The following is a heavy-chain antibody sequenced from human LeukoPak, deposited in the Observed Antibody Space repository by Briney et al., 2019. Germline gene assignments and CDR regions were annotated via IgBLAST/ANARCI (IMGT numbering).Heavy chain of an antibody. Sequence: PSETLSLTCAVYGGSFSGYYWSWIRQPPGKGLEWIGEINHSGSTNYNPSLKSRVTISVDTSKNQFSLKLSSVTAADTAVYYCARGHYYDSSGYYYQVGYMDVWGKGTTVTTSS. CDR3: ARGHYYDSSGYYYQVGYMDV. V-gene: IGHV4-34*01. CDR1: GGSFSGYY. D-gene: IGHD3-22*01. CDR2: INHSGST. J-gene: IGHJ6*03.